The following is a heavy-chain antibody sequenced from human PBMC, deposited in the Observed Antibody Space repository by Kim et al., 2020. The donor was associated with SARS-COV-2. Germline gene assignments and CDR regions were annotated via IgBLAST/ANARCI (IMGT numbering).Heavy chain of an antibody. D-gene: IGHD6-13*01. J-gene: IGHJ6*02. CDR3: ARGKGNYYYYGMDV. CDR1: GFTFSSYS. V-gene: IGHV3-48*02. Sequence: GGSLRLSCAASGFTFSSYSMNWVRQAPGKGLEWVSYISGSGSTTYDADSVKGRFTISRDNAKNSLYLQMNSLRDEDTAVYYCARGKGNYYYYGMDVWGQGTTVTVSS. CDR2: ISGSGSTT.